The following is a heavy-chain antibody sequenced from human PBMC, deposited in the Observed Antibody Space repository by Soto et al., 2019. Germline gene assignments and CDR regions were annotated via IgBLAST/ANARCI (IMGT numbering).Heavy chain of an antibody. J-gene: IGHJ6*02. CDR1: GFTFSSYS. Sequence: GSLRLSCAASGFTFSSYSVNWVRQAPGKGLEWVSSISSSSSYIYYADSVKGRFTISRDNAKNSLYLQMNSLRAEDTAVYYCARADSGWYYYYGMDVWGQGTTVTVSS. CDR3: ARADSGWYYYYGMDV. CDR2: ISSSSSYI. D-gene: IGHD6-19*01. V-gene: IGHV3-21*01.